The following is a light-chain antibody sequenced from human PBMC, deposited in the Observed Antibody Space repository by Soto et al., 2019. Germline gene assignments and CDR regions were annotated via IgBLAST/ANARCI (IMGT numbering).Light chain of an antibody. CDR3: QQYGSLGT. CDR2: GTS. J-gene: IGKJ1*01. V-gene: IGKV3-20*01. Sequence: EIVLTQSPGTLSLSPGERATLSCRASQSFSSSYLAWYQQTPGQAPRLLIYGTSTRATVIPDRFSGSGSQTDFTITISRLEHEDFAVYYCQQYGSLGTFGQGTRVEIK. CDR1: QSFSSSY.